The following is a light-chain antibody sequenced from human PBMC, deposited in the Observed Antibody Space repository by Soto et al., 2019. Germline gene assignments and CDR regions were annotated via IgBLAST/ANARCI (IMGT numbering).Light chain of an antibody. CDR3: QQTTSFPLT. CDR1: QGISSW. J-gene: IGKJ4*01. CDR2: AAS. V-gene: IGKV1-12*01. Sequence: DIQMTQSPSFVSASVGVRVTITCRASQGISSWLAWYQHKPGRAPKLLIHAASSLESGVPSSFSGSGSWTDFTHTISRLQPEDLATYYCQQTTSFPLTFGGGTKVEIK.